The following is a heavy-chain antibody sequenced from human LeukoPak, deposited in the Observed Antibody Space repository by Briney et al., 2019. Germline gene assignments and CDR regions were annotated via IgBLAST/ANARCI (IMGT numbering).Heavy chain of an antibody. V-gene: IGHV4-61*09. CDR2: IYRSGST. CDR3: ARGYYDSSGYSEAFQH. Sequence: KPSETLSLTCTVSGDSISSGSYYWSWIQQPAGKGLEWIGHIYRSGSTNYNASLKSRVTISVDTSKNQFSLKLSSVTAADTAVYYCARGYYDSSGYSEAFQHWGQGTLVKVSS. D-gene: IGHD3-22*01. J-gene: IGHJ1*01. CDR1: GDSISSGSYY.